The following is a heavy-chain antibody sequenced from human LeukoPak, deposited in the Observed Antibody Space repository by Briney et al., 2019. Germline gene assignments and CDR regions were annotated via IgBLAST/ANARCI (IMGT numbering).Heavy chain of an antibody. Sequence: PGGSLRLSCAASGFSFSSYSMHWVRQAPGKGLEWVAIISDDGSYKSYADSVKGRFTISRDNAKNSLYLQMNSLRAEDTAVYYCARSTKWGLRRNWFDPWGQGTLVTVSS. CDR3: ARSTKWGLRRNWFDP. V-gene: IGHV3-30*04. CDR2: ISDDGSYK. J-gene: IGHJ5*02. D-gene: IGHD7-27*01. CDR1: GFSFSSYS.